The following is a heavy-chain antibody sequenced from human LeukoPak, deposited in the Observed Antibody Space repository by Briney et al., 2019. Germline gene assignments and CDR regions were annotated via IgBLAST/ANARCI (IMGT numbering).Heavy chain of an antibody. CDR2: ISWNSGSI. V-gene: IGHV3-9*03. J-gene: IGHJ3*02. D-gene: IGHD5-12*01. CDR3: ARVATIQLVHAFDI. CDR1: GFTFDDYA. Sequence: GGSLRLSCAASGFTFDDYAMHWVRQAPGKGLEWVSGISWNSGSIGYADSVKGRFTISRDNAKNSLYLQMNSLRAEDMALYYCARVATIQLVHAFDIWGQGTMVTVSS.